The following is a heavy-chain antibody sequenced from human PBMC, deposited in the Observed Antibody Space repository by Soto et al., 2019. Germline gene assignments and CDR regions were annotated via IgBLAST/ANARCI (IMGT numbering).Heavy chain of an antibody. Sequence: QVQLVESGGGVVQPGRSLRLSCAVSRFTLSSFGMHWVRQAPGKGLEWVAVIWYDGSNKYYADSVKGRFTISRDNSKNTLYLQMNSLRGEDTAVYYCARDPGKWGRSYYGMDVWGQGTTVTVSS. J-gene: IGHJ6*02. CDR2: IWYDGSNK. D-gene: IGHD3-16*01. CDR1: RFTLSSFG. CDR3: ARDPGKWGRSYYGMDV. V-gene: IGHV3-33*01.